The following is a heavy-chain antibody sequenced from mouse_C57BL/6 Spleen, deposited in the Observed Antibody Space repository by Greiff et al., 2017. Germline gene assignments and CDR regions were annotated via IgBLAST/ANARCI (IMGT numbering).Heavy chain of an antibody. CDR2: IYPRSGNT. CDR3: ARGYDGYYFDY. D-gene: IGHD2-3*01. J-gene: IGHJ2*01. CDR1: GYTFTSYG. V-gene: IGHV1-81*01. Sequence: QVQLQQSGAELARPGASVKLSCKASGYTFTSYGISWVKQRTGQGLEWIGEIYPRSGNTYYNEKFKGKATLTADKSASPAYMELRSLTAEDSAVYFCARGYDGYYFDYWGQGTTLTVSS.